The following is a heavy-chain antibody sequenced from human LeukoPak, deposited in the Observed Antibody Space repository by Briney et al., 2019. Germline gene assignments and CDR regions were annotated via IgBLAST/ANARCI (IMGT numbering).Heavy chain of an antibody. CDR2: IYYSGST. CDR3: ARGTAAAGPRYNWFDP. D-gene: IGHD6-13*01. J-gene: IGHJ5*02. V-gene: IGHV4-30-4*08. CDR1: GGSISSGDYY. Sequence: PSETLSLTCTVSGGSISSGDYYWSWLRQPPGKGLEWIGYIYYSGSTYYNPSLKSRVTISVDTSKNQFSLKLSSVTAADTAVYYCARGTAAAGPRYNWFDPWGQGTLVTVSS.